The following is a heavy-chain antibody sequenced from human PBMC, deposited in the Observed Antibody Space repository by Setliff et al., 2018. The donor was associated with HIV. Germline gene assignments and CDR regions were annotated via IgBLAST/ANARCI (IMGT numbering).Heavy chain of an antibody. CDR2: LYPGDSDI. CDR3: ARAPNSPYYSNFWYADH. V-gene: IGHV5-51*01. D-gene: IGHD3-22*01. CDR1: GYSFTTYW. Sequence: GESLKISCQTSGYSFTTYWIGWVRQMPGKGLEWMALLYPGDSDIRYSPSFQSQVTVSAAKSIGTAYLQWNSLKASDTALYFCARAPNSPYYSNFWYADHWGQGTLVTVSS. J-gene: IGHJ5*02.